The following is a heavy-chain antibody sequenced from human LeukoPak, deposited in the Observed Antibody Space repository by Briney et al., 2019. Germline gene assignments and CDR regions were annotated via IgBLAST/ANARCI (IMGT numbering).Heavy chain of an antibody. CDR3: AKDTGYSSSWYWGAFDI. Sequence: TGGSLRLSCAASGFTFDDYAMHWVRQAPGKGLEWVSGISWNSGSIGYADSVKGRFTISRDNAKNSLYLQMNSLRAGDMALYYCAKDTGYSSSWYWGAFDIWGQGTMVTVSS. CDR1: GFTFDDYA. J-gene: IGHJ3*02. D-gene: IGHD6-13*01. V-gene: IGHV3-9*03. CDR2: ISWNSGSI.